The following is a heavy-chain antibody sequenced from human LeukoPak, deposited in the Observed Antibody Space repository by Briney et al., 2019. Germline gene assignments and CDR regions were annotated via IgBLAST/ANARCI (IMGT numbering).Heavy chain of an antibody. D-gene: IGHD4/OR15-4a*01. CDR1: GYTFTSYG. J-gene: IGHJ4*02. V-gene: IGHV1-2*02. CDR2: IDPNSGGT. Sequence: ASVKVSCKASGYTFTSYGISWVRQAPGQGLEWMGWIDPNSGGTNYAQKFQGRVTMTRDTSISTAYMELSRLRSDDTAVYYCARIGAKTPPGNWGQGTLVTVSS. CDR3: ARIGAKTPPGN.